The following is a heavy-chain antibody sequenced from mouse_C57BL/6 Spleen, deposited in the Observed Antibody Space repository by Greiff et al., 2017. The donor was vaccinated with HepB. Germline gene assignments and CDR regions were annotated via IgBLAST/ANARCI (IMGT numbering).Heavy chain of an antibody. V-gene: IGHV1-64*01. CDR3: ARQDYEGLYYAMDY. J-gene: IGHJ4*01. CDR1: GYTFTSYW. D-gene: IGHD2-4*01. Sequence: QVQLQQPGAELVKPGASVKLSCKASGYTFTSYWMHWVKQRPGQGLEWIGMIHPNSGSTNYNEKFKSKATLTVDKSSSTAYMQLSSLTSEDSAVYYCARQDYEGLYYAMDYWGQGTSVTVSS. CDR2: IHPNSGST.